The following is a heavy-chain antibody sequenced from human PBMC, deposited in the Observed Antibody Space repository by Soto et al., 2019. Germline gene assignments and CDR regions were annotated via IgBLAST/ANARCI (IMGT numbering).Heavy chain of an antibody. CDR2: IYHSGST. J-gene: IGHJ3*02. CDR3: ARDDLNVSFFDI. D-gene: IGHD3-3*01. Sequence: SETLSLTCSVSGASIRSGGYSWNWIRQPPGKGLEWIGYIYHSGSTYYNPSLKSRVTISVDKSKNQFSLKLSSVTAADTAVYYCARDDLNVSFFDIWGQGTMVTVSS. CDR1: GASIRSGGYS. V-gene: IGHV4-30-2*01.